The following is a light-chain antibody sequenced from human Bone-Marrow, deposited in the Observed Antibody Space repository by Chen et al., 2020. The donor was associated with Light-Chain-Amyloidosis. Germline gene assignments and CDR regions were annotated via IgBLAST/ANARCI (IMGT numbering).Light chain of an antibody. CDR1: SSDVGGDNH. CDR2: EIT. Sequence: QSALTQPASVSGSPGQSITISCTGTSSDVGGDNHVSWYQQHPDKAPKLMIYEITNRPSWVPDRFSGPKSDNTASLTISGLQTEDEADYCCSSYTITNTLVFGSGTRVTVL. V-gene: IGLV2-14*01. J-gene: IGLJ1*01. CDR3: SSYTITNTLV.